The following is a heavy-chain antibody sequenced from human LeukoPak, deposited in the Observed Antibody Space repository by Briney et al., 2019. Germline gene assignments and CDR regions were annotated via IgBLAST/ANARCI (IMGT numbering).Heavy chain of an antibody. J-gene: IGHJ6*02. Sequence: GRSLRLSCAASGFTFSSYGMHWVRQAPGKGLEWVAVISYDGSNKYYADSVKGRFTISRDNSKNTLYLQMNSLRAEDTAVYYCAKCLKNSIVVVPAARGSYGMDVWGQGTTVTVSS. CDR3: AKCLKNSIVVVPAARGSYGMDV. CDR1: GFTFSSYG. D-gene: IGHD2-2*01. V-gene: IGHV3-30*18. CDR2: ISYDGSNK.